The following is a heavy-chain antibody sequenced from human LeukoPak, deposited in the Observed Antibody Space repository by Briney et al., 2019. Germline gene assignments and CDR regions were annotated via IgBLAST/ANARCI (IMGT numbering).Heavy chain of an antibody. CDR2: ISYDANIGSNK. CDR3: ARGDSLMVYAIEFDY. J-gene: IGHJ4*02. CDR1: GFTFSRYA. D-gene: IGHD2-8*01. V-gene: IGHV3-30-3*01. Sequence: GGSLRLSCATSGFTFSRYAMHWVRQAPGKGLEWVALISYDANIGSNKYYADSVKGRFTISRDNSKNTLYLQMNSLRAEDTAVCSCARGDSLMVYAIEFDYWGQGTLVTVSS.